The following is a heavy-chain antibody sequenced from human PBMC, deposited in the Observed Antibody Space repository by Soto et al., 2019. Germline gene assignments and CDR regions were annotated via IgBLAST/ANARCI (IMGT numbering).Heavy chain of an antibody. Sequence: QVQLVQSGAEVKKPGSSVKVSCKASGGSFGSSAISWVRQAPGQGLEWMGGIGPIIGTANYAQKFQWGRLTISADESTSTAYMDLSSLRSEDNACYYYGSESPLRGSGCHLDDWGKGTLVTVSS. CDR1: GGSFGSSA. CDR2: IGPIIGTA. J-gene: IGHJ4*02. V-gene: IGHV1-69*01. CDR3: GSESPLRGSGCHLDD. D-gene: IGHD3-10*01.